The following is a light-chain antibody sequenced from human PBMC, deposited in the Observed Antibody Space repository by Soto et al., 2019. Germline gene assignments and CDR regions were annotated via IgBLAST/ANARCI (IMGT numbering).Light chain of an antibody. J-gene: IGKJ2*01. CDR1: QSVSSSY. CDR2: GAS. Sequence: EMVLTQSPGTLSLSPGERATLSCRASQSVSSSYLAWYQQKPGQAPRLLIYGASSRATGIPDRFSGSGSGTDFTLTISRLEPEDFAVYYCQQYGSSPLMYTFGQGTKLEIK. CDR3: QQYGSSPLMYT. V-gene: IGKV3-20*01.